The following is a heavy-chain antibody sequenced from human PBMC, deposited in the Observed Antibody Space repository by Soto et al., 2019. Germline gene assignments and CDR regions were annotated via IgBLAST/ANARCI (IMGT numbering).Heavy chain of an antibody. V-gene: IGHV3-9*01. CDR3: AKGVAAAGPRLYYFDY. CDR1: GFTFDDYA. D-gene: IGHD6-13*01. Sequence: GGSLRLSCAASGFTFDDYAMHWVRQAPGKGLEWVSGISWNSGSIGYADSVKGRFTISRDNAKNSLYLQMNSLRAEDTALYYCAKGVAAAGPRLYYFDYWGQGTLVTVSS. J-gene: IGHJ4*02. CDR2: ISWNSGSI.